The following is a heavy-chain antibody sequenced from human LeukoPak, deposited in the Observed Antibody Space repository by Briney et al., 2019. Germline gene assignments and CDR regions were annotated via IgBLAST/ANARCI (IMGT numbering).Heavy chain of an antibody. V-gene: IGHV3-23*01. Sequence: PGGSLRLSCTASGFTFSNYAMTWVRLAPGQGNEWVSSIRGSGGGTSYADSVKGRFTMYRDNSRDTLYLQMISLRAEDAAVYYCGRDPNGDCIGAFDFWGQGTLVTVSS. CDR3: GRDPNGDCIGAFDF. J-gene: IGHJ3*01. D-gene: IGHD2-21*02. CDR2: IRGSGGGT. CDR1: GFTFSNYA.